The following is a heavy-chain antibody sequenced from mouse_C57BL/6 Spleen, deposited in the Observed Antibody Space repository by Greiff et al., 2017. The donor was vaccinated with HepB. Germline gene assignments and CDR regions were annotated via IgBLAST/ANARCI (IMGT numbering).Heavy chain of an antibody. V-gene: IGHV3-8*01. CDR1: GYSITSDY. D-gene: IGHD1-1*01. CDR3: ASGTNYWYFDV. CDR2: MRYSGSS. Sequence: EVMLVESGPGLAKPSQTLSLICSVTGYSITSDYWNWIRKFPGNKLEFMGYMRYSGSSYYNPSLKSRLSITRDTSKNQYYLQLNSVTSEDTATYFCASGTNYWYFDVWGTGTTVTVSS. J-gene: IGHJ1*03.